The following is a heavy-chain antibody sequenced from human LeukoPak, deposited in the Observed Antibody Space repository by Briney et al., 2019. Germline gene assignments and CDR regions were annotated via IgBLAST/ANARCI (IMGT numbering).Heavy chain of an antibody. CDR2: INSDGSVT. CDR3: TRATGSFYGLGY. D-gene: IGHD1-26*01. V-gene: IGHV3-74*01. Sequence: GGSLRLSCAASGFTFSSYWMHWVRQAPGKGLLSVSRINSDGSVTTYADSVKGRFTISRDNAKNTLYLQMNSLRAEDTAVYYCTRATGSFYGLGYWGQGTLVTVSS. J-gene: IGHJ4*02. CDR1: GFTFSSYW.